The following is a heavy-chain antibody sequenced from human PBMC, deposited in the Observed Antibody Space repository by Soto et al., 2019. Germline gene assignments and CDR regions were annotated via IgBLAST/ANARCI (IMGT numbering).Heavy chain of an antibody. CDR2: IIPILGIA. CDR1: GGTFSSYT. D-gene: IGHD2-21*01. V-gene: IGHV1-69*02. CDR3: ARGCGGDCYELGGLFAY. Sequence: QVQLVQSGAEVKKPGSSVKVSCKASGGTFSSYTISWVRQAPGQGLEWMGRIIPILGIANYAQKFQGRVTITADKSTSPAYMEVSSLRSEDTAVYYCARGCGGDCYELGGLFAYWGQGTLVTVSS. J-gene: IGHJ4*02.